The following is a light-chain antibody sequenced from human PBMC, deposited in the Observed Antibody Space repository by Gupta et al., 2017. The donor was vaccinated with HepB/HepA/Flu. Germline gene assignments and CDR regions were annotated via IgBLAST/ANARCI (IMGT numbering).Light chain of an antibody. CDR3: QQHAHSPLT. V-gene: IGKV3-20*01. Sequence: EMVLMHPPGTFSLSPGERATLSCRASQSVTKNYLAWYLQKPGQAPRLLIYDASRRATGIPDRFSASGSGTDFTLTISRLEPEDFAVYYCQQHAHSPLTFGGGTKVEIK. J-gene: IGKJ4*01. CDR2: DAS. CDR1: QSVTKNY.